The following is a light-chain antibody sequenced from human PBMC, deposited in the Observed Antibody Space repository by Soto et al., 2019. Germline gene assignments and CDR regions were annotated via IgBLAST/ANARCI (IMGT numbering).Light chain of an antibody. CDR2: GAS. Sequence: IVLTQSPATLSLSPGERAILSCRASQSVSSYLAWYQQKPGQAPRLLIYGASSRATGIPDRFSGSGSGTDFTLTISRLEPEDFATYYCQQTYSTPRTFGPGTKVDIK. CDR3: QQTYSTPRT. V-gene: IGKV3-11*01. CDR1: QSVSSY. J-gene: IGKJ1*01.